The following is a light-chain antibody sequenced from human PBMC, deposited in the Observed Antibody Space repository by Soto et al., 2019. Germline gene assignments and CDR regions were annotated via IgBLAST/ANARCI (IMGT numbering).Light chain of an antibody. CDR3: QQSYSDPPWT. CDR1: QRISTY. J-gene: IGKJ1*01. CDR2: AAS. Sequence: DIQMAQSPSSLSASVGDRVTITCGAGQRISTYVNSYQQKPGTATNLLNYAASSLKSGVQSRFSRSGSGTDFTLTISSLQPEDFATYFCQQSYSDPPWTVGQVTILDIK. V-gene: IGKV1-39*01.